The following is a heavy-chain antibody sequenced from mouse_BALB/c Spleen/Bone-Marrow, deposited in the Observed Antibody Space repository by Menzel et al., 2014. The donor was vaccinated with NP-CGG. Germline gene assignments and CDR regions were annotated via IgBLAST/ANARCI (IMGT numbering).Heavy chain of an antibody. Sequence: QVQLQQSGPELVKPGASVKMSCKASGYTFTDYVISWVKQRTGQGLEWIGEIYPGSGSTYYNEKFKGKATLTAGKSSNTAYMQLSSLTSEDSAVYFCARDYYGSSGAMDYWGQGTSVTVSS. V-gene: IGHV1-81*01. D-gene: IGHD1-1*01. J-gene: IGHJ4*01. CDR2: IYPGSGST. CDR3: ARDYYGSSGAMDY. CDR1: GYTFTDYV.